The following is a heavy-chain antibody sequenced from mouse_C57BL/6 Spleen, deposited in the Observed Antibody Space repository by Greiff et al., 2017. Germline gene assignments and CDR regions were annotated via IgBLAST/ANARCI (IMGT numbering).Heavy chain of an antibody. Sequence: EVQLQQSGAELVRPGASVKLSCTASGFNIKDDYMHWVKQRPEQGLEWIGWIDPENGDTEYASKFQGKATITADTSSNTAYLQLSSLASEDSAVYYCTTLGRNYWGQGTTLTVSS. CDR1: GFNIKDDY. V-gene: IGHV14-4*01. CDR3: TTLGRNY. D-gene: IGHD4-1*01. CDR2: IDPENGDT. J-gene: IGHJ2*01.